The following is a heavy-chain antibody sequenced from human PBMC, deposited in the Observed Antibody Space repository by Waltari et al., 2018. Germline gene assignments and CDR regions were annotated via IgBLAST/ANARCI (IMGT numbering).Heavy chain of an antibody. V-gene: IGHV3-33*01. J-gene: IGHJ4*02. CDR2: IWYDGSNK. D-gene: IGHD4-17*01. CDR3: ARDRGRDYAVDY. CDR1: GFTFSSYG. Sequence: QVQLVESGGGVVQPGRSLRLSCAASGFTFSSYGMHWVRQAPGKGLEWVAVIWYDGSNKYYADSVKGRFTISRDNSKNTLYLQMNSLRAEDTAVYYCARDRGRDYAVDYWGQGTLVTVSS.